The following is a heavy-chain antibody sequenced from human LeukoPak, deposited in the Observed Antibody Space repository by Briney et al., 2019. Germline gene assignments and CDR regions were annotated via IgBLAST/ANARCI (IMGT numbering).Heavy chain of an antibody. CDR2: IYWNDDK. V-gene: IGHV2-5*01. CDR1: GGSISNYYW. J-gene: IGHJ3*02. Sequence: TLSLTCSVSGGSISNYYWSWIRQPPGKALEWLALIYWNDDKRYSPSLKSRLSITKDTSKNQVVLTMTNMDPVDTATYYCAHSEDTALVHDAFDIWGQGTMVTVSS. D-gene: IGHD5-18*01. CDR3: AHSEDTALVHDAFDI.